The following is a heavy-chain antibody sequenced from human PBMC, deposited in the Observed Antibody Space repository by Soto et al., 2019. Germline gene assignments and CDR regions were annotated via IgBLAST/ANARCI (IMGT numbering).Heavy chain of an antibody. Sequence: GGSLRLSCAASGFTFSSYSMNWVRQAPGKGLEWVSSISSSSSYIYYADSVKGRFTISRDNAKNSLYLQMNSLRAEDTAVYYCARDTVAGTGFDYWGQGTLVTVPS. D-gene: IGHD6-19*01. J-gene: IGHJ4*02. CDR2: ISSSSSYI. V-gene: IGHV3-21*01. CDR1: GFTFSSYS. CDR3: ARDTVAGTGFDY.